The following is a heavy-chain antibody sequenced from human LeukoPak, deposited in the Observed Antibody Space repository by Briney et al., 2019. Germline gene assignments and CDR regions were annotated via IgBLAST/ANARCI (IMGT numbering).Heavy chain of an antibody. Sequence: GGSLRLSCAASGFTFSSYWMSWVRQAPGKGLEWVANIKQDGSAKYYVDSVKGRFTISRDNSRNSLYLQMNSLRTEDSALYYCAKDNSASWPYYLDSWGQGTLVTVSS. V-gene: IGHV3-7*03. CDR1: GFTFSSYW. D-gene: IGHD6-13*01. J-gene: IGHJ4*02. CDR3: AKDNSASWPYYLDS. CDR2: IKQDGSAK.